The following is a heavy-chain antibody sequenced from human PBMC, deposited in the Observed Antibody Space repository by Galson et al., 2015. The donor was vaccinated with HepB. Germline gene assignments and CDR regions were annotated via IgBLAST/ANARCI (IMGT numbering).Heavy chain of an antibody. J-gene: IGHJ3*02. CDR3: AREYSSSWSSFDI. CDR1: GGTFSSYT. V-gene: IGHV1-69*04. CDR2: IIPILGIA. D-gene: IGHD6-13*01. Sequence: SVKVSCKASGGTFSSYTISWVRQAPGQGLEWMGRIIPILGIANYAQKFQGRVTITADKSTSTAYMELSSLRSENTAVYYCAREYSSSWSSFDIWGQGTMVTVSS.